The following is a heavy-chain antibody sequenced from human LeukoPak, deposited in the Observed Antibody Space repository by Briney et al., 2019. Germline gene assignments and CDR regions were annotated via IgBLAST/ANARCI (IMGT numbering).Heavy chain of an antibody. Sequence: SETLSLTCTVSGGSISSDYWSWIRQPAGKGLEWIGRIYTSGSTTYNPSLKSRVTMSVDTSKNQFSLKRSSVTAADPAVYYCARGTTVIVYDAFDIWGQGTMVTVSS. CDR2: IYTSGST. CDR1: GGSISSDY. V-gene: IGHV4-4*07. CDR3: ARGTTVIVYDAFDI. D-gene: IGHD3-22*01. J-gene: IGHJ3*02.